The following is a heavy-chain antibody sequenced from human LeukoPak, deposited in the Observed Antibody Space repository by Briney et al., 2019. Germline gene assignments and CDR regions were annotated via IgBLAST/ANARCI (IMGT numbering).Heavy chain of an antibody. CDR2: INSDGSST. CDR3: ARVGRYCSGGSCYQDY. CDR1: GFTFSSYW. V-gene: IGHV3-74*01. J-gene: IGHJ4*02. Sequence: GGSLRLSCAASGFTFSSYWMHWVRQAPGKGLVWVSRINSDGSSTSYADSVKGRFTISRDNAKNSLYLQMNSLRAEDTAVYYCARVGRYCSGGSCYQDYWGQGTLVTVSS. D-gene: IGHD2-15*01.